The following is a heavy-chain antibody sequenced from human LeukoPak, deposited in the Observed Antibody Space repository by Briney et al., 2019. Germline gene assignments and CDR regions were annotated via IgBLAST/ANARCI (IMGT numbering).Heavy chain of an antibody. CDR1: GGSISSYY. V-gene: IGHV4-4*07. D-gene: IGHD3-22*01. CDR2: IYTSGST. J-gene: IGHJ6*02. Sequence: PSETLSLTCTVSGGSISSYYWSWIRQPAGKGLEWIGRIYTSGSTNYNPSLKSRVTMSVDTSKNQFSLKLSSVTAADTAVYYCARDFAIYDSSGRYYYYGMDVWGQGTTVTVSS. CDR3: ARDFAIYDSSGRYYYYGMDV.